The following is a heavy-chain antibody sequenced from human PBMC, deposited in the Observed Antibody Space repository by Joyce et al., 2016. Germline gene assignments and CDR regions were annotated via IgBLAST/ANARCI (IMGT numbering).Heavy chain of an antibody. CDR2: ISHDGGNK. Sequence: QVQLVASGGGVVQPGTSLKLTCKTSGFTFSDYAIHWVRQAPGKAMEWVALISHDGGNKHYADSVKGRFSVSRDNSKNTVYLQMNNLGSEDTAVFFCAKLVSRFSSGWYFDHWGQGTLVLVSA. D-gene: IGHD6-19*01. CDR3: AKLVSRFSSGWYFDH. CDR1: GFTFSDYA. V-gene: IGHV3-30*18. J-gene: IGHJ4*02.